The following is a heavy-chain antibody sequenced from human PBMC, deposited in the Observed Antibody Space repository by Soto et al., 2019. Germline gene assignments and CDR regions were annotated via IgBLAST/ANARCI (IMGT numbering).Heavy chain of an antibody. CDR1: GFTFSNFA. CDR3: VKGNQLLRYYFEY. V-gene: IGHV3-64D*06. CDR2: ITSNGDNT. Sequence: PVGSLRLSCSASGFTFSNFAMHWVRQAPGKGLEYVSGITSNGDNTYHADSVQGRFTISRDNPKSTLYLQMTSLRVEDTAVYYCVKGNQLLRYYFEYWGRGALVTVSS. D-gene: IGHD2-2*01. J-gene: IGHJ4*02.